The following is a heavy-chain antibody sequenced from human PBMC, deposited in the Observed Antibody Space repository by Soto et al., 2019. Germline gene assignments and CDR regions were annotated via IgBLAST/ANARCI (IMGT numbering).Heavy chain of an antibody. Sequence: QVQLQESGPGLVKPSQTLSLTCTDSGGSISSGGYYWSWLRQHPRKGLEWIGHIHHSESTYYNPSLKSRVTISVDTSKNQFSLKLSSVTAADTAVYYCARDLGAGITDCWGQGTLVTVSS. D-gene: IGHD1-20*01. CDR3: ARDLGAGITDC. V-gene: IGHV4-31*03. CDR1: GGSISSGGYY. J-gene: IGHJ4*02. CDR2: IHHSEST.